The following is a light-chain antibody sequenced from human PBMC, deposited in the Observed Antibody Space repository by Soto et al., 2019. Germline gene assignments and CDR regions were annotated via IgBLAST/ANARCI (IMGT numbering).Light chain of an antibody. CDR3: QVWDISGDFVV. CDR1: NIEKKS. Sequence: SYELTQTPSLSVAPGQTAKITCGGDNIEKKSVQWYQQRPGQAPVLAIYYDGDRPSGIPERFSGTNSGDTATLIISGVEAADEADYYCQVWDISGDFVVFGGGTQLTVL. V-gene: IGLV3-21*04. J-gene: IGLJ2*01. CDR2: YDG.